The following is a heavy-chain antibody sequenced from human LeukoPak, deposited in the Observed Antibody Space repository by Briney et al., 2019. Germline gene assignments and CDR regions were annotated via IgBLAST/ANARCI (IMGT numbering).Heavy chain of an antibody. D-gene: IGHD3-22*01. Sequence: GASVKVSCKASGYTFTNYYMHWVRQAPGQGLEWMGIINPGGGSTSYAQKFQGRVTMTRDTSTSTVYMELSSLRSEDTAVYFCARGGVNYYDSRDYWGQGTLVTVSS. CDR3: ARGGVNYYDSRDY. CDR2: INPGGGST. CDR1: GYTFTNYY. V-gene: IGHV1-46*01. J-gene: IGHJ4*02.